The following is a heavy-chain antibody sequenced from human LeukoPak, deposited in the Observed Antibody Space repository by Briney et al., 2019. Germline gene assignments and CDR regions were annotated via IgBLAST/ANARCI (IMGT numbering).Heavy chain of an antibody. V-gene: IGHV4-59*01. CDR1: GGSISSYY. D-gene: IGHD5-18*01. CDR2: IYYSGST. CDR3: ARGAAGYSDG. Sequence: SETLSLTCTVSGGSISSYYWSWIRQPPGKGLEWIGHIYYSGSTNYNPPLKSRVTISIDTSKNQFSLRLSSVTAADTAVYYCARGAAGYSDGWGQGTLVTVSS. J-gene: IGHJ4*02.